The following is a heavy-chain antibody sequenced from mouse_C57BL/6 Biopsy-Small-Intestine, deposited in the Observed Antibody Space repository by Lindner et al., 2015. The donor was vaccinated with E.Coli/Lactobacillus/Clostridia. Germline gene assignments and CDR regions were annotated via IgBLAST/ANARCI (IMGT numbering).Heavy chain of an antibody. D-gene: IGHD2-3*01. J-gene: IGHJ1*01. V-gene: IGHV1-14*01. CDR3: TRVYDGYSWYFDV. CDR1: GCIFSNYV. Sequence: VQLQESGPELVKPGASVKMSCKTSGCIFSNYVIYWVKQKPGQGLEWIGYMNPYSDGSKYSEKFKGKATLTSDKSSSTAYMELSSLTSEDSAVYYCTRVYDGYSWYFDVWGAGTTVTVSS. CDR2: MNPYSDGS.